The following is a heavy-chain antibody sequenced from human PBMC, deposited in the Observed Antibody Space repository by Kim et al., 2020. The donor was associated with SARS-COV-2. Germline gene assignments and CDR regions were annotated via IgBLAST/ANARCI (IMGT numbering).Heavy chain of an antibody. Sequence: ASVKVSCKASGYTFTGYYMHWVRQAPGQGLEWMGRINPNSGGTNFAQKFQGRVTMTRDTSISTAYMELSRLRSDDTAVYYCASSILEKGYGMDAWGQGTTVTVSS. J-gene: IGHJ6*02. CDR2: INPNSGGT. CDR3: ASSILEKGYGMDA. D-gene: IGHD1-26*01. CDR1: GYTFTGYY. V-gene: IGHV1-2*06.